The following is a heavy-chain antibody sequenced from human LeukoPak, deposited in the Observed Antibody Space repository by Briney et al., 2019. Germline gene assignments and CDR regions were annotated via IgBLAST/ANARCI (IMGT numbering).Heavy chain of an antibody. D-gene: IGHD2-2*01. J-gene: IGHJ4*02. CDR2: IKSKTDGGTT. Sequence: GGSLRLSCAASGFTFSNACMSWVRQAPGKGLEWVGRIKSKTDGGTTDYAAPVKGRFTISRDDSKNTQYLQMNSLKTEDTAVYYCTTRRLGYCSSTSCYFMADWGQGTLVTVSS. CDR3: TTRRLGYCSSTSCYFMAD. V-gene: IGHV3-15*01. CDR1: GFTFSNAC.